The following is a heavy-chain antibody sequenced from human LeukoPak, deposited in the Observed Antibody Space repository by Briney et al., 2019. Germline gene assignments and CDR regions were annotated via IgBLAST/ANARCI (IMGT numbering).Heavy chain of an antibody. V-gene: IGHV1-18*01. CDR2: ISAYNGNT. Sequence: ASVKVSCKASGYTFTSYDINWVRQAPGQGLEWMGWISAYNGNTNYAQKLQGRVTMTTDTSTSTAYMELRSLRSDDTAVYYCAREGAYCSSTSCHIQNWFDPWGQGTLVTVSS. CDR1: GYTFTSYD. J-gene: IGHJ5*02. D-gene: IGHD2-2*01. CDR3: AREGAYCSSTSCHIQNWFDP.